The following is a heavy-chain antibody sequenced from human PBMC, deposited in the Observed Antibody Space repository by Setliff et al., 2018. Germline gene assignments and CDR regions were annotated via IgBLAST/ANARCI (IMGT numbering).Heavy chain of an antibody. D-gene: IGHD3-16*01. J-gene: IGHJ4*02. CDR3: ARGGVLGTGDFDY. CDR2: TYYIGAT. Sequence: SETLSLTCVVSGGSINSDSHYWGWIRQPPGKGLEWIGHTYYIGATSYNPSLKGRVTISVDTSKNQVSLKMNFVTAADTAVYYCARGGVLGTGDFDYWGQGTLVTVSS. CDR1: GGSINSDSHY. V-gene: IGHV4-61*01.